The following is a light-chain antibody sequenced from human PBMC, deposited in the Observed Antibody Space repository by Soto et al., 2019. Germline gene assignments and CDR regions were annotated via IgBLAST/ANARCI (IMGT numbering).Light chain of an antibody. V-gene: IGLV8-61*01. Sequence: QTVVTQETSFSVSPGGTVTLTCGLSSGPVFTSSYPNWYQQTPGQAPRTLIFNTNTRSSGVPDRFSGSILGDKAALTITGAQADDDSYYYCLLYLGGGIWVFGGGTKLTV. J-gene: IGLJ3*02. CDR3: LLYLGGGIWV. CDR1: SGPVFTSSY. CDR2: NTN.